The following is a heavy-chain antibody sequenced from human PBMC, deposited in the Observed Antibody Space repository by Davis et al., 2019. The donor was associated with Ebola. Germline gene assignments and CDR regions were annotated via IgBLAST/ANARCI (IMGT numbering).Heavy chain of an antibody. Sequence: SETLSLTCAVYGGSFSGYYWSWIRQPPGKGLEWIGEINHSGSTNYNPSLKSRVTISVDTSKNQFSLKLSSVTAADTAVYYCARGRGVWSDYHYYYYGMDVWGQGTTVTVSS. CDR3: ARGRGVWSDYHYYYYGMDV. CDR1: GGSFSGYY. CDR2: INHSGST. D-gene: IGHD3-3*01. J-gene: IGHJ6*02. V-gene: IGHV4-34*01.